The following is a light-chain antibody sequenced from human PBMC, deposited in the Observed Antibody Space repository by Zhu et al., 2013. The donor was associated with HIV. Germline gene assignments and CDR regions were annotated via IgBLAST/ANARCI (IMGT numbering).Light chain of an antibody. CDR3: QQYAISPT. CDR1: QSVSSTY. CDR2: GAS. V-gene: IGKV3-20*01. J-gene: IGKJ1*01. Sequence: EIVLTQSPGTLSLSPGERATLSCRASQSVSSTYLAWYQQKPGQAPRLLIYGASSRATGIPDRFSGSGSGTDFTLTITRLEPEDFAVYYCQQYAISPTFGQGTMVEIK.